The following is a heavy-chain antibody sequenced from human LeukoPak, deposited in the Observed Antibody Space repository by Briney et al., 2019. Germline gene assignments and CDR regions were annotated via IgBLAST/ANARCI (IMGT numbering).Heavy chain of an antibody. J-gene: IGHJ4*02. CDR1: GFTFSSYS. CDR2: ISSSSSYI. V-gene: IGHV3-21*01. CDR3: ARDSRPYSQLDY. Sequence: KSGGSLRLSCAASGFTFSSYSMNWVRQAPGKGLEWVSSISSSSSYIYYADSVKGRFTISRDNAKNSLYLQMNSLRAEDTAVYYCARDSRPYSQLDYWGQGTLVTVSS. D-gene: IGHD6-13*01.